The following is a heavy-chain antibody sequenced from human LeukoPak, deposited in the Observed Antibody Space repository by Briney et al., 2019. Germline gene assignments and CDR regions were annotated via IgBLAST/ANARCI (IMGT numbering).Heavy chain of an antibody. V-gene: IGHV4-59*01. CDR1: GGSISSYY. CDR2: IYYSGST. D-gene: IGHD3-9*01. CDR3: ARNHYDIFDY. J-gene: IGHJ4*02. Sequence: SETLSLTYTVSGGSISSYYWSWIRQPPGKGLEWIGYIYYSGSTNYNPSLKSRVTISVDTSKNQFSLKLSSVTAADTALYYCARNHYDIFDYWGQGTLVTVSS.